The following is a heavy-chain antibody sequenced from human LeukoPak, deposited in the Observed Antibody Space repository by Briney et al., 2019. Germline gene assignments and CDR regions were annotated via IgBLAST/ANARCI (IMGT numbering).Heavy chain of an antibody. Sequence: GGSLRLSCAASGFTFSSYWMYWVRQAPGKGLVWVSRINSDGSSTSHADSVKGRFTISRDNAKNTLYLQMNSLRAEDTAVYYCAREGGYSHAFDYWGQGTLVTVSS. D-gene: IGHD3-22*01. CDR2: INSDGSST. V-gene: IGHV3-74*01. J-gene: IGHJ4*02. CDR1: GFTFSSYW. CDR3: AREGGYSHAFDY.